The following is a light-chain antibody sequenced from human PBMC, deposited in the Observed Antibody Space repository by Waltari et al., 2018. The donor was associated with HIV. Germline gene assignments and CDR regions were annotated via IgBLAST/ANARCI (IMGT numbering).Light chain of an antibody. CDR2: DNN. Sequence: QSVLTQPPSVSAAPRQKVTISCSGTSSNIGNNFVSWYQQLPGTAPKLLIYDNNKRPSGIPDLFSGSKSVTSATLGITGLQTGDEADYFCATWDRSLSRVIFGGGTRLTVL. CDR3: ATWDRSLSRVI. CDR1: SSNIGNNF. V-gene: IGLV1-51*01. J-gene: IGLJ2*01.